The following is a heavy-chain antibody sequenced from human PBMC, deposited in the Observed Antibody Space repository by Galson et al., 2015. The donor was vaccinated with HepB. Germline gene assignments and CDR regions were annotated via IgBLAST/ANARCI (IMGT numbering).Heavy chain of an antibody. J-gene: IGHJ3*02. CDR3: ASHDSGSYFDAFDI. Sequence: SLRLSCAASGFTFSSYSMNWVRQAPGKGLGWVSSISSSSSYIYYADSVKGRFTISRDNAKNSLYLQMNSLRAEDTAVYYCASHDSGSYFDAFDIWGQGTMVTVSS. CDR1: GFTFSSYS. CDR2: ISSSSSYI. V-gene: IGHV3-21*01. D-gene: IGHD1-26*01.